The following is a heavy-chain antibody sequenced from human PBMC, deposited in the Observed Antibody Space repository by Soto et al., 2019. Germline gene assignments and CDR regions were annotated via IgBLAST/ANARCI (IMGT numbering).Heavy chain of an antibody. J-gene: IGHJ4*02. Sequence: GGSLRLSCAASGFTFSSNAMSWVRQAPGKGLEWVSVITNTVGDTVYADSVKGRFTMSRDNSKNILYLQMNNLRAEDTAIYYCARASGESYPGSRVFDSWGQGTRVTVSS. CDR2: ITNTVGDT. CDR1: GFTFSSNA. V-gene: IGHV3-23*01. CDR3: ARASGESYPGSRVFDS. D-gene: IGHD3-10*01.